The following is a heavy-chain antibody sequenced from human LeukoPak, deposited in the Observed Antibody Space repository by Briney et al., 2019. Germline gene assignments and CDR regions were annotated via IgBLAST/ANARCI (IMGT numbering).Heavy chain of an antibody. CDR1: GYTFTDNG. D-gene: IGHD3-16*02. J-gene: IGHJ4*02. CDR3: ARDRNYRFDY. Sequence: EASVKVSCKASGYTFTDNGISWVRQAPGEGLEWMGWISANSGKTNYAQRFQGRVTMTRETSSSTVYMELRSLRSDDTAVYFCARDRNYRFDYWGQGTLVSVNS. V-gene: IGHV1-18*01. CDR2: ISANSGKT.